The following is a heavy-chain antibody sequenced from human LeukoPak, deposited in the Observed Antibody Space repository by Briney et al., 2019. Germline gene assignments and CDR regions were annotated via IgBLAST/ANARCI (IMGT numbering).Heavy chain of an antibody. Sequence: SQTLSLTCAVSGGSFSGFYWSWIRQSPGKGLEWIGEYNHFGRTNYNPSLNDRVTISVDKSKNQFSLTLSSVTAADTAVYYCARGNRQLAYYGSGSRLPYDYWGQGSLVTVSS. V-gene: IGHV4-34*01. CDR2: YNHFGRT. J-gene: IGHJ4*02. D-gene: IGHD3-10*01. CDR1: GGSFSGFY. CDR3: ARGNRQLAYYGSGSRLPYDY.